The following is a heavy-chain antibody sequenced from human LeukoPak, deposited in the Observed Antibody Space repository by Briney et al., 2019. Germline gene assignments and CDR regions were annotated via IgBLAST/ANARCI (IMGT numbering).Heavy chain of an antibody. D-gene: IGHD2-21*01. CDR1: GDSISSGNYY. CDR2: IFITGNT. V-gene: IGHV4-39*01. J-gene: IGHJ4*02. CDR3: ARRIPGFFFDY. Sequence: KSSETMSLTCTVSGDSISSGNYYWDWIRQPPGKGLEWIGTIFITGNTYYNPSLKNRVTISVDTSKNQFSLKLSSVTAADTAVYYCARRIPGFFFDYWGQGTRVTVSS.